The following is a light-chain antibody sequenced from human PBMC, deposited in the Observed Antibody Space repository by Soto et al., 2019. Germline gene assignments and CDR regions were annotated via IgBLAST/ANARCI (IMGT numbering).Light chain of an antibody. J-gene: IGLJ3*02. CDR1: TGDVGAYNF. CDR3: CSYAGSFTWV. V-gene: IGLV2-11*01. CDR2: DAS. Sequence: QSALTQPRSVSGSPGQSVTISCTGTTGDVGAYNFVSWYQLHPGKAPKLMIYDASKRPSGVPDRFSASKSGNTASLTISGLQAEDEDDYYCCSYAGSFTWVFGGGTKLTVL.